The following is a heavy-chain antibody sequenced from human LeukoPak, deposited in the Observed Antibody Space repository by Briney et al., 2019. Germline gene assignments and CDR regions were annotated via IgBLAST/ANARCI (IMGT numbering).Heavy chain of an antibody. J-gene: IGHJ5*02. CDR2: TYYRSKWYN. CDR1: GDSVSSNRAA. CDR3: TRAYYYDSGGSLNWFDP. D-gene: IGHD3-22*01. V-gene: IGHV6-1*01. Sequence: SQTLSLTCAISGDSVSSNRAAWTWIRQSPSRGLEWLGRTYYRSKWYNDYAVSVKSRITINPDTSKNQFSPQLNSVTPEDTAVYYCTRAYYYDSGGSLNWFDPWGQGTLVTVSS.